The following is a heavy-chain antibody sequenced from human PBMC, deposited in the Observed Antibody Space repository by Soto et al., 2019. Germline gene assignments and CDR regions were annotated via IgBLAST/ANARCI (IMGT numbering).Heavy chain of an antibody. V-gene: IGHV1-18*01. D-gene: IGHD1-1*01. CDR1: GYTFTSYG. J-gene: IGHJ6*03. CDR2: ISAYNGNT. CDR3: ARFRNWNYYYYYYMDV. Sequence: QVQLVQSGAEVKKPGASVKVSCKASGYTFTSYGISWVRQAPGQGLEWMGWISAYNGNTNYAQKLQGRVTMTTDTSTSTADMELRSLRSDDTAVYYCARFRNWNYYYYYYMDVWGKGTTVTVSS.